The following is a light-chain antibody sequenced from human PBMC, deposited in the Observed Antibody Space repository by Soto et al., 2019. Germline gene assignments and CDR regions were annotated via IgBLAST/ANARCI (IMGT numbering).Light chain of an antibody. CDR1: QSISNW. CDR3: QQYESYSAFT. V-gene: IGKV1-5*01. CDR2: DAS. Sequence: DIQMTQSPSTLSASVGDRVTITCRASQSISNWLAWYQQNPGKAPKLLIYDASSLQSGVPSRFSGSGSGTEFTLTINSLQPDDSATYYCQQYESYSAFTFGQGTKLEIK. J-gene: IGKJ2*01.